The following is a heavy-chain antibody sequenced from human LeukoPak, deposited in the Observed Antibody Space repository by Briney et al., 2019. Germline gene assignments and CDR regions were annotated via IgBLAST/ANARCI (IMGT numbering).Heavy chain of an antibody. Sequence: ASVKVSCKASGYTFTSYGISWVRQAPGQGLEWMGWISAYNGNTNYAQKLQGRVTMTTDTSTSTAYMELRSLRSDDTAVYYCARAPPVLRYFDWLPYYYYYGMDVWGQGTTVTVSS. CDR2: ISAYNGNT. CDR3: ARAPPVLRYFDWLPYYYYYGMDV. V-gene: IGHV1-18*01. J-gene: IGHJ6*02. D-gene: IGHD3-9*01. CDR1: GYTFTSYG.